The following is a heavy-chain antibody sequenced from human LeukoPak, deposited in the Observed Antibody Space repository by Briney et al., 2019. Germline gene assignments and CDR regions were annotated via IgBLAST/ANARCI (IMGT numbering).Heavy chain of an antibody. Sequence: GASVKVSCKASGYILSVYYLHWVRQAPGQGLEWMGRINLISGGTNYAQKFQGRVTLTGDTSISIAYLELSRLTSDDTAGYYCARVAGVATIDYWGQGTLVTVSS. J-gene: IGHJ4*02. CDR1: GYILSVYY. CDR2: INLISGGT. D-gene: IGHD5-12*01. CDR3: ARVAGVATIDY. V-gene: IGHV1-2*06.